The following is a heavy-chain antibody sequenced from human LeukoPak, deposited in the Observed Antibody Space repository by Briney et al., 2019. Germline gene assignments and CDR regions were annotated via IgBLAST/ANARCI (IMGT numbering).Heavy chain of an antibody. Sequence: GGSLRLSCAASGFTFSSYAMHWVRQAPGKGLEWVAVISYDGSNKYYADSVKGRFTISRDNSKNTLYLQMNSLRAEDTAVYYCARDLRSSGWYPHWFDPWGQGTLVTVSS. D-gene: IGHD6-19*01. CDR1: GFTFSSYA. CDR2: ISYDGSNK. J-gene: IGHJ5*02. V-gene: IGHV3-30*04. CDR3: ARDLRSSGWYPHWFDP.